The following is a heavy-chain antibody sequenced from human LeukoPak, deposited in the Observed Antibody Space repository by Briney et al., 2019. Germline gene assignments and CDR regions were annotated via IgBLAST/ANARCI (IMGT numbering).Heavy chain of an antibody. D-gene: IGHD6-13*01. CDR3: AITQGAARADY. Sequence: ASVKVSCKASGGTFSSYAISWVRQAPGQGLEWMGGIIPIFGTANYAQKFQGRVTITTDESTSTAYMELSSLRSEGTAVYYCAITQGAARADYWGQGTLVTVSS. CDR2: IIPIFGTA. CDR1: GGTFSSYA. J-gene: IGHJ4*02. V-gene: IGHV1-69*05.